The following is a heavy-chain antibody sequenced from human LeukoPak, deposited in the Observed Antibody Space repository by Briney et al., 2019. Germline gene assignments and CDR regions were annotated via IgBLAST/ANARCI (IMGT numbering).Heavy chain of an antibody. CDR1: GFTLSSYE. Sequence: GSLRLSCAASGFTLSSYEMNWVRQAPGKGLEWVSYISSGGSTIYYADSVQGRFTISRDNSKNTLYLEMNSLSPDDTAVYYCARGVEPLAANTLAYWGQGTLVTVSS. D-gene: IGHD1-14*01. V-gene: IGHV3-48*03. CDR3: ARGVEPLAANTLAY. CDR2: ISSGGSTI. J-gene: IGHJ4*02.